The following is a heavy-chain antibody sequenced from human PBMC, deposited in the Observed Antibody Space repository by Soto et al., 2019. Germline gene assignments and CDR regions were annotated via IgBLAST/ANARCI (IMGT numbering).Heavy chain of an antibody. J-gene: IGHJ5*02. D-gene: IGHD2-2*02. V-gene: IGHV4-4*02. CDR3: ARAILASPWFGP. Sequence: SETLSLTCAVSGASITSNNWWTWVRQPPGKGLEWIGGVFRSGSTNYNPSLKSRVTISVDKSKNQFSLRLSSMTAADTAVYYCARAILASPWFGPWGQGTLVTVSS. CDR1: GASITSNNW. CDR2: VFRSGST.